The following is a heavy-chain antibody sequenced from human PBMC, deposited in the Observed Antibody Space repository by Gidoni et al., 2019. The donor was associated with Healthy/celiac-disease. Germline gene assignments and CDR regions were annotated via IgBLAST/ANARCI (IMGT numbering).Heavy chain of an antibody. CDR3: ARGPSSGYFGY. D-gene: IGHD3-22*01. V-gene: IGHV4-59*01. CDR2: IYYSGST. CDR1: GSSISSSY. J-gene: IGHJ4*02. Sequence: QVQLQESGPGLAKPSETLSLTCTVSGSSISSSYWSWIRQSPGQGLEWIGYIYYSGSTNYNPSLKSRVTISVHTSKNQFSLRLSSVTAADTAVYYCARGPSSGYFGYWGQGTLVTVSS.